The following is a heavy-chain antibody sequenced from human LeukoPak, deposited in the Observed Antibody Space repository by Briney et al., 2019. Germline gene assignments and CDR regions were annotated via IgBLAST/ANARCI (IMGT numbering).Heavy chain of an antibody. CDR3: ARDRDRDGMDV. J-gene: IGHJ6*02. D-gene: IGHD2-15*01. Sequence: SQTLSLTCTVSGGSISSGGYYWSWIRQPPGKGLEWIGYIYHSGSTYYNPSLKSRVTISVDTSKNQFSLKLSSVTAADTAVYYCARDRDRDGMDVWGQGTTVTVSS. CDR2: IYHSGST. V-gene: IGHV4-30-2*01. CDR1: GGSISSGGYY.